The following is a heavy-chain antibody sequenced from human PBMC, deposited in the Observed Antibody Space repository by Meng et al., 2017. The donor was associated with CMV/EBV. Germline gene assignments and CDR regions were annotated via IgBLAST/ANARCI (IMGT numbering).Heavy chain of an antibody. D-gene: IGHD6-6*01. CDR2: IYYSGST. CDR1: GGSISSSSYY. V-gene: IGHV4-39*07. Sequence: GSLRLSCTVSGGSISSSSYYWGWIRQPPGKGLEWIGSIYYSGSTYYNPSLKSRVTILVDTSKNQFSLKLNSVTAADTAVYYCARAARPTSANKYGCFDYWGQGTLVTVSS. J-gene: IGHJ4*02. CDR3: ARAARPTSANKYGCFDY.